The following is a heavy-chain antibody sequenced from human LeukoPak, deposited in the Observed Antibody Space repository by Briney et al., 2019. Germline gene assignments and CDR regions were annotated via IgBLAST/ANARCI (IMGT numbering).Heavy chain of an antibody. Sequence: GGSLRLSCAASGFTLSSYTMNWVRQAPGKGLEWASSISVSSTFMYYADSVKGRFTISRDNAKNAMYLQMNSLRAEDTAVYFCAREVAYCAGDCSPAWGQGTLVAVSS. CDR3: AREVAYCAGDCSPA. CDR2: ISVSSTFM. V-gene: IGHV3-21*06. D-gene: IGHD2-21*02. CDR1: GFTLSSYT. J-gene: IGHJ5*02.